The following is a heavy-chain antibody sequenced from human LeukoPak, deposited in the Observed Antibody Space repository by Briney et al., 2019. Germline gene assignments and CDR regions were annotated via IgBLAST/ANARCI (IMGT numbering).Heavy chain of an antibody. Sequence: GGSLRLSCTASGFTVSSNYMNWVRQAPGQGLEWVSVINSGGSTHYADSVKGRFTISRDNSKNTLYLQMNSLRAVDTAVYYCARDLYYYGSGSDNFLYYWGQGTLVTVSS. CDR1: GFTVSSNY. CDR2: INSGGST. J-gene: IGHJ4*02. V-gene: IGHV3-53*01. CDR3: ARDLYYYGSGSDNFLYY. D-gene: IGHD3-10*01.